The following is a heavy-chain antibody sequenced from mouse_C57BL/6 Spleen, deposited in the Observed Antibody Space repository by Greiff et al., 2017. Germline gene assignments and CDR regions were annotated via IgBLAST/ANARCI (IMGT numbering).Heavy chain of an antibody. CDR2: INPNNGGT. D-gene: IGHD1-2*01. CDR1: GYSFTDYT. CDR3: ARGYNCRDWSFEV. V-gene: IGHV1-22*01. Sequence: VQLQQSGPELVKPGASVTMSCKASGYSFTDYTMHWVKQSHGKRLEWIGYINPNNGGTSYHQKFKGKATLTVNKSYSTAYMELRSRTSEDSAVYYCARGYNCRDWSFEVWGTGTTVTVAS. J-gene: IGHJ1*03.